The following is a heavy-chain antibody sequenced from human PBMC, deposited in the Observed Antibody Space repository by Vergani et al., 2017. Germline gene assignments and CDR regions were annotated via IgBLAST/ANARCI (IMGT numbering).Heavy chain of an antibody. CDR2: IRYDGNNK. Sequence: QVQLVESGGGVVQPGGSLRLSCAASGFTFSNYDIHWVRQAPGKGLEWVAFIRYDGNNKYYADSVKGRFTISRDNSKNTLYLQMNSLRAEDTAVYYCCSPGHSDAFDIWGQGIMVTVSS. J-gene: IGHJ3*02. V-gene: IGHV3-30*02. D-gene: IGHD1-14*01. CDR1: GFTFSNYD. CDR3: CSPGHSDAFDI.